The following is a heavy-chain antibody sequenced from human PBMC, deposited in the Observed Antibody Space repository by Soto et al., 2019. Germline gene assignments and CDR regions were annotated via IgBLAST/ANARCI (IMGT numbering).Heavy chain of an antibody. CDR1: GYTFTNYY. J-gene: IGHJ4*02. Sequence: QVQLVQSGAEVKRPGASVKVSCKASGYTFTNYYMHWVRQAPGQGLEWMGVIHYSGATPTYAQKFQGRATMARDTSTSTVYVELSSLTSEDTAVYYCARAPILVSVTLHENYFDSWGQGTLVTVSS. CDR3: ARAPILVSVTLHENYFDS. D-gene: IGHD2-21*02. V-gene: IGHV1-46*01. CDR2: IHYSGATP.